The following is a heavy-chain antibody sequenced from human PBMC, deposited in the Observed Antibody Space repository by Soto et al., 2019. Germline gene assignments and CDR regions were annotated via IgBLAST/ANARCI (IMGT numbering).Heavy chain of an antibody. Sequence: QVQLVQSGAEVKKPGSSVKVSCKASGGTFSSYAISWVRQAPGQGLEWMGGIIPIFGTANYAQKFQGRVTITADESTSTAYMELSSLRSEDTAVYYCARDGGNYPYYYYYYGMDVWGQGTTVTVSS. D-gene: IGHD4-4*01. CDR1: GGTFSSYA. CDR2: IIPIFGTA. V-gene: IGHV1-69*01. CDR3: ARDGGNYPYYYYYYGMDV. J-gene: IGHJ6*02.